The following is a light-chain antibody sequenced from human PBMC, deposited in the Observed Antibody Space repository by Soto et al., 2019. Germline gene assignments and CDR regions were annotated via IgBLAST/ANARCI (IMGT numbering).Light chain of an antibody. V-gene: IGLV2-11*01. CDR2: DVT. CDR1: SSDVGNY. J-gene: IGLJ3*02. CDR3: CSYAVGNTLV. Sequence: QSALTQPASVSGSPGQSITISCTGTSSDVGNYVSWYQQHPGKAPKLKIYDVTKRPSGVPDRFSGSKSGNTASLTISGLQSEDEADYYCCSYAVGNTLVFGGGTKLTVL.